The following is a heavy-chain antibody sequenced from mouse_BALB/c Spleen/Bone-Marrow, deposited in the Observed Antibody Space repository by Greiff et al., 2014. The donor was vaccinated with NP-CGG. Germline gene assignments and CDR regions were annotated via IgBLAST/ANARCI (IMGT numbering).Heavy chain of an antibody. V-gene: IGHV2-9*02. Sequence: QVQLKESGPGLVAPSQSLSITCTVSGFSLTSYGVHWVRRPPGKGLEWLGVIWAGGSTNYNSALMSRLSISKDNSKSQVFLKMNSLQTDDTAMYYCARAPLLRYHYAMDYWGQGTSVTVSS. CDR2: IWAGGST. CDR1: GFSLTSYG. CDR3: ARAPLLRYHYAMDY. J-gene: IGHJ4*01. D-gene: IGHD1-1*01.